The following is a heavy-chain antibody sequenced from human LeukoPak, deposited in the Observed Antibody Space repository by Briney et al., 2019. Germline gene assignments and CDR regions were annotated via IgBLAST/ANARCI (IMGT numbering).Heavy chain of an antibody. CDR1: GFTFSSYA. J-gene: IGHJ2*01. CDR2: LSGSGGST. CDR3: ARLFSDTYPRYFDL. V-gene: IGHV3-23*01. D-gene: IGHD2-21*01. Sequence: GGSLRLSCVGSGFTFSSYAMSWVRQAPGKGLEWVSSLSGSGGSTYYADSVKGRFTISRDNSKNTLYLQMNSLRVEDTAVCYCARLFSDTYPRYFDLWGRGTLVTVSS.